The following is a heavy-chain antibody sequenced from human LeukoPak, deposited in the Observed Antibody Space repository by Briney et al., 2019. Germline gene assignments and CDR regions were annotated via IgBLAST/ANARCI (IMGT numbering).Heavy chain of an antibody. V-gene: IGHV1-2*02. CDR2: ITPSGGT. Sequence: GASVKVSCKASGYTFTSYAMHWVRQASGQGLEWTGWITPSGGTNYPQKFQGRVAITRDTSISTAYMDLSRLTSDDTAVYYCARDRYGDGFAHFDYWGQGALVTVSS. CDR3: ARDRYGDGFAHFDY. D-gene: IGHD5-24*01. CDR1: GYTFTSYA. J-gene: IGHJ4*02.